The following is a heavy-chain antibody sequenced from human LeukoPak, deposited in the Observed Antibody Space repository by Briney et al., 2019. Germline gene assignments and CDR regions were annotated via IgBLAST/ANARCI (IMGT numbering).Heavy chain of an antibody. CDR2: ISGSGGST. J-gene: IGHJ4*02. CDR1: GFTFSSYA. Sequence: GGSLRLSCAASGFTFSSYAMSWVRQAPGKGLKWVSAISGSGGSTYYADSVKGRFTISRDNSKNTLYLQMNSLRAEDTAVYYCAKYKLMTTVTTPDYWGQGTLVTVSS. V-gene: IGHV3-23*01. D-gene: IGHD4-17*01. CDR3: AKYKLMTTVTTPDY.